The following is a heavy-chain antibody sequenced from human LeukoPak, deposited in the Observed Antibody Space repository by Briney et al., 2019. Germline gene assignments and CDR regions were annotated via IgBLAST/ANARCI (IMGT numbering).Heavy chain of an antibody. Sequence: ASVKVSCKASGYTFTSYAMNWVRQAPGQGLEWMGWINTNTGNPTYAQGFTGRFVFSLDTSVSTPYLQISSLKAEDTAVYYCARDFGDIVVVPAASDYYYYYYMDVWGKGTTVTVSS. J-gene: IGHJ6*03. V-gene: IGHV7-4-1*02. D-gene: IGHD2-2*01. CDR2: INTNTGNP. CDR3: ARDFGDIVVVPAASDYYYYYYMDV. CDR1: GYTFTSYA.